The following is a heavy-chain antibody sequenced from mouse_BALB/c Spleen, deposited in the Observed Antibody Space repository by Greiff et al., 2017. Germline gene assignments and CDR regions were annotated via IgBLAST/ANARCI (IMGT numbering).Heavy chain of an antibody. CDR1: GFSLTSYG. V-gene: IGHV2-9*02. CDR3: ARGKNYDDGYFDY. CDR2: IWAGGST. D-gene: IGHD2-4*01. Sequence: VKLQESGPGLVAPSQSLSITCTVSGFSLTSYGVHWVRQPPGKGLEWLGVIWAGGSTNYNSALMSRLSISKDNSKSQVFLKMNSLQTDDTAMYYCARGKNYDDGYFDYWGQGTTLTVSS. J-gene: IGHJ2*01.